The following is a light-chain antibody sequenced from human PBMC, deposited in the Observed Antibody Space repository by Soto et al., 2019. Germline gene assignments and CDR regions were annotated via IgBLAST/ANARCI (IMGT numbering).Light chain of an antibody. J-gene: IGKJ4*01. V-gene: IGKV3-20*01. Sequence: EIVLTQSPGTLSLSPGERATLSCRASQSVSSSYLAWYQQKPGQAPRLLIYGASSRATGIPDRFSGRGSGTDFTLTITRLEPEDFAVYYCQQYGSSPFALTFRGGTKVEI. CDR1: QSVSSSY. CDR2: GAS. CDR3: QQYGSSPFALT.